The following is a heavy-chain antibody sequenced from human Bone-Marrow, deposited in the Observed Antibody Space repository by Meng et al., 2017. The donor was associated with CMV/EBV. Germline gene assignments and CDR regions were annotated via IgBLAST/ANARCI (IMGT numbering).Heavy chain of an antibody. CDR3: AREVYRLFDY. Sequence: SCKASGGTFSSYAMHWVRQAPGKGLEWVAVISYDGSNKYYADSVKGRFTISRDNSKNTLYLQMNSLRAEDTAVYYCAREVYRLFDYWGQGTLVTVSS. D-gene: IGHD3-16*02. J-gene: IGHJ4*02. CDR1: GGTFSSYA. V-gene: IGHV3-30*04. CDR2: ISYDGSNK.